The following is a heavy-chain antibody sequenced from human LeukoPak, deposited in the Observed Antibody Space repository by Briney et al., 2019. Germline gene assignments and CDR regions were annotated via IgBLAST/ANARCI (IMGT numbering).Heavy chain of an antibody. CDR2: INGNGVGT. CDR3: VKGTYSRSWSAFGV. D-gene: IGHD6-13*01. J-gene: IGHJ3*01. CDR1: GFTFSTYA. Sequence: TGGSLRLSCSASGFTFSTYAMHWVRQAPGKGLEFVSAINGNGVGTFYADSVKGGFTVSRDNSKSTLYLQMSSLRAEDTALYYCVKGTYSRSWSAFGVWGQGTMVTVSS. V-gene: IGHV3-64D*06.